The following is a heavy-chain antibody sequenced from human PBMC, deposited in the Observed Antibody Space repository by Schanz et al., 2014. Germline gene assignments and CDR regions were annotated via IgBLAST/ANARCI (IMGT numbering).Heavy chain of an antibody. V-gene: IGHV4-4*07. CDR3: ARVVLGGDAFDI. D-gene: IGHD3-10*01. CDR2: IYNSGKT. J-gene: IGHJ3*02. CDR1: GGSMSSFY. Sequence: QVQLQESGPGLVKPSETLSLTCTVSGGSMSSFYWNWIRQPAGKGLEWIGRIYNSGKTNYNPSLESRVSMSVDTSKKQLSLKLRSVSAADTAVYYCARVVLGGDAFDIWGQGTMVTVSS.